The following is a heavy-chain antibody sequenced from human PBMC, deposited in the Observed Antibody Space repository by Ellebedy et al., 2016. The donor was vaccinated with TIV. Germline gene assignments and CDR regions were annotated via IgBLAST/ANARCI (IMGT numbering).Heavy chain of an antibody. CDR2: ISAYNGNT. V-gene: IGHV1-18*01. D-gene: IGHD3-9*01. CDR1: SYTFTSYG. Sequence: ASVKVSXKASSYTFTSYGISWVRQAPGQGLEWMGWISAYNGNTNYAQKLQGRVTMTTDTSTSTAYMELRSLRSDDTAVYYCARDLFKNYDILTGWDGMDVWGQGTTVTVSS. J-gene: IGHJ6*02. CDR3: ARDLFKNYDILTGWDGMDV.